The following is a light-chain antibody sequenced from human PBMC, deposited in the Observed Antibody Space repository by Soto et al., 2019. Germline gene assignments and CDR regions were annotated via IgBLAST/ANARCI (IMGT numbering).Light chain of an antibody. CDR3: SSYTSSSTYV. CDR1: SSDVGGYNY. J-gene: IGLJ1*01. Sequence: QSVLTQPASVSGSPGQSITISCTVTSSDVGGYNYVSWYQQHPGKAPKLMIYEVSNRPSGVSNRFSGSKSGNTASLTISGLQAEDEADYYCSSYTSSSTYVFGTGTKVTAL. CDR2: EVS. V-gene: IGLV2-14*01.